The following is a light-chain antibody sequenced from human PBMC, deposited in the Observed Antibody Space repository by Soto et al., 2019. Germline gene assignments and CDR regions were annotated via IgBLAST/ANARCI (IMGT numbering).Light chain of an antibody. Sequence: DIQMTQSPSSLSASVGDRVTITCRASQSISSYLNWDQQKSGKAPKVLINSASTLQSGVPSRFSGSGSGTHFALTISSLQPEDFATYYCQQSYTTPLTFGGGTKVEIK. CDR2: SAS. CDR3: QQSYTTPLT. CDR1: QSISSY. V-gene: IGKV1-39*01. J-gene: IGKJ4*01.